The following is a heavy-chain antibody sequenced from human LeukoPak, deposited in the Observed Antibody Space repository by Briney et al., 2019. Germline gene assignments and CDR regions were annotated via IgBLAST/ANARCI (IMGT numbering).Heavy chain of an antibody. CDR3: ARGLYYYDSSGLALGAFDI. V-gene: IGHV1-18*01. J-gene: IGHJ3*02. D-gene: IGHD3-22*01. Sequence: ASVKVSCKASGYTFTSYGISWVRQAPGQGLEWMGWINGYNGNTNYAQKLQGRITLTTDTSTTTAYMELRSLRSEDTAVYYCARGLYYYDSSGLALGAFDIWGQGTMVTVSS. CDR1: GYTFTSYG. CDR2: INGYNGNT.